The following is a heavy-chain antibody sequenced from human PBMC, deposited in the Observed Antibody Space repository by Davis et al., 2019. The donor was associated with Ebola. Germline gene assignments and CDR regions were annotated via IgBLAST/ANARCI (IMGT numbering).Heavy chain of an antibody. V-gene: IGHV4-39*01. CDR2: IYYSGST. CDR3: ARRFTMVQGVIITSSYFDY. J-gene: IGHJ4*02. Sequence: MPGGSLRLSCTVSGGPISSSSFQWGWIRQPPGKGLEWIGSIYYSGSTYYNPSLKSRVTISVDTSKNQFSLKLSSVTAADTAVYYCARRFTMVQGVIITSSYFDYWGQGTLVTVSS. CDR1: GGPISSSSFQ. D-gene: IGHD3-10*01.